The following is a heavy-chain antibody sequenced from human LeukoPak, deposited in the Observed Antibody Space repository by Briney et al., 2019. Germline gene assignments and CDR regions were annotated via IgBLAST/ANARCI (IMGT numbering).Heavy chain of an antibody. V-gene: IGHV3-23*01. CDR3: AKYNGDYRLGRYYYGLDV. CDR1: GFTFSSYA. J-gene: IGHJ6*02. CDR2: ISGSGAST. Sequence: GGSLRLSCAASGFTFSSYAMSWVRQAPGKGLEWVSAISGSGASTYYADSVKGRFTISRDNSKNTLYLQMNSLRAEDTAIYYCAKYNGDYRLGRYYYGLDVWGQGTTVTVSS. D-gene: IGHD4-17*01.